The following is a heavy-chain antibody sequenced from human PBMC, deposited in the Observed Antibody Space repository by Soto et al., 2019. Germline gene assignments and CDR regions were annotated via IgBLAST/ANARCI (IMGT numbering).Heavy chain of an antibody. CDR1: GFSFSSYA. Sequence: AGGSLRLSCAVSGFSFSSYAMNWVRQAPGKGLEWISYITDGGTTRYYADSVKGRFTFSRDNAKNSLYLQMNSLRAEDTAIYYCARDTGTQYYFDYWGQGTLVTVSS. J-gene: IGHJ4*02. D-gene: IGHD4-4*01. CDR2: ITDGGTTR. V-gene: IGHV3-48*03. CDR3: ARDTGTQYYFDY.